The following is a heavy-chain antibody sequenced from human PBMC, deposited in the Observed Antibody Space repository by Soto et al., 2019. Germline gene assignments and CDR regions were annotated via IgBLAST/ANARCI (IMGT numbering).Heavy chain of an antibody. V-gene: IGHV1-69*01. CDR2: ISPISDTT. CDR1: GGTFSSYA. Sequence: QVQLVQSGAEVKKPGSSVKVSCTASGGTFSSYAISWVRQAPGQGLEWMGGISPISDTTNYAQKFQGRVTITADESTSTAYMELSSLRSEDTAVYYCARSQGSSTSLEIYYYYYYGMDVWGQGTMVTVSS. J-gene: IGHJ6*02. CDR3: ARSQGSSTSLEIYYYYYYGMDV. D-gene: IGHD2-2*01.